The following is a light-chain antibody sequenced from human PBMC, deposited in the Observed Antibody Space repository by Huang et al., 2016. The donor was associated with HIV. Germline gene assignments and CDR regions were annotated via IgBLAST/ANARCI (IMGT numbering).Light chain of an antibody. J-gene: IGKJ1*01. CDR3: QQYNNWPRT. V-gene: IGKV3-15*01. CDR2: GTY. CDR1: QSVGSN. Sequence: EIVMTQSPATLSVSPGERATLSCRASQSVGSNLAWYQQKPGQAPRLLIYGTYTRATGIPARFSGSGSGTEFTLTISSLQSEDFAVYCCQQYNNWPRTFGQGTKVEIK.